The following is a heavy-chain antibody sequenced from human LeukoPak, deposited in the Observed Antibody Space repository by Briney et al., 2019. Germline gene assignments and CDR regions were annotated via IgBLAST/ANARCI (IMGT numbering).Heavy chain of an antibody. CDR3: ARAPYSGTYYYFDY. Sequence: TSETLSLTCTVSGGSISSYYWSGVRQPPGKGLEWIGYIFYSGNTNFNPSLKSRVTISVDTSKNQFSLKLSSVTAADTAVYYCARAPYSGTYYYFDYWGQGTLVTVSS. J-gene: IGHJ4*02. CDR2: IFYSGNT. V-gene: IGHV4-59*01. D-gene: IGHD1-26*01. CDR1: GGSISSYY.